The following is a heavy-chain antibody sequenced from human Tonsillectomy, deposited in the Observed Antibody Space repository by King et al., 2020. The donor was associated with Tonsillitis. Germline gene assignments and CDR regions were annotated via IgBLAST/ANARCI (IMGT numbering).Heavy chain of an antibody. D-gene: IGHD3-10*01. CDR3: ARTEISMVRGVINDY. V-gene: IGHV4-59*01. CDR2: IHYRGSA. J-gene: IGHJ4*02. Sequence: QLQESGPGLVKPSETLSLTCTVSGGSFSSYNWSWIRQPPGKGLGWVGYIHYRGSANKNPPLQSRIIISVETSQNQFSLKLSSVTAADTAVYYCARTEISMVRGVINDYWGQGTLVTVSS. CDR1: GGSFSSYN.